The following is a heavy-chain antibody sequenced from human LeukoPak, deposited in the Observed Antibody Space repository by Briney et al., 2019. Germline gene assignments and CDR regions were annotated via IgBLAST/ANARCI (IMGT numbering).Heavy chain of an antibody. D-gene: IGHD3-3*01. CDR2: IKQDGSEK. Sequence: GGSLRLSCAASGFTFSSYWMTRVRQAPGKGLEWVANIKQDGSEKYYVDSVKGRFTISRDSAKNSLYLQMNSLRAEDTAVYYCARSFWSGYQDYWGQGILVTVSS. CDR1: GFTFSSYW. V-gene: IGHV3-7*05. CDR3: ARSFWSGYQDY. J-gene: IGHJ4*02.